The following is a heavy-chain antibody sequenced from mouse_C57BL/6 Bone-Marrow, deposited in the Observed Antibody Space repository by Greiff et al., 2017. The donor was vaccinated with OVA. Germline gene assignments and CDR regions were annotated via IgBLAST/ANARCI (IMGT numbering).Heavy chain of an antibody. CDR3: AREGITTVGYYAMDY. CDR2: IYPSDSET. Sequence: QVQLQQPGAELVRPGSSVKLSCKASGYTFTSYWMVWVKQRPGQGLEWIGNIYPSDSETHYNPKFPDKATLTVDKSSSTAYMQLSSLTSEDSAVDDCAREGITTVGYYAMDYWGQGTSVTVAS. CDR1: GYTFTSYW. V-gene: IGHV1-61*01. J-gene: IGHJ4*01. D-gene: IGHD1-1*01.